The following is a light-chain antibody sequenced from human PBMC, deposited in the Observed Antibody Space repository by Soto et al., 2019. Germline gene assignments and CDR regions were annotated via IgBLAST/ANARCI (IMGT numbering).Light chain of an antibody. V-gene: IGKV4-1*01. CDR2: WAS. J-gene: IGKJ3*01. Sequence: DIVMTQSPDSLAVSLGERATINCKSSQSVLFTSNNKNYLAWYQQRPGQPPKLLIYWASTRESGVPDRFSGSGAGTDFTLIISSLQAEDVAVYFCQHYYTTPFTFVPGTRVDV. CDR3: QHYYTTPFT. CDR1: QSVLFTSNNKNY.